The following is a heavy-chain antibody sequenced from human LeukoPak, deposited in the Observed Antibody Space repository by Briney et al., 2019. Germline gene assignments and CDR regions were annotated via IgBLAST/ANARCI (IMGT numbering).Heavy chain of an antibody. Sequence: QSGGSLRLSCAASGFTFSSYGMHWVRQAPGKGLEWVAVISYDGSNKYYADSVKGRFTISRDNSKNTLYLQMNSLRAEDTAVYYCARDYDILTGASFDIWGQGTMVTVSS. V-gene: IGHV3-30*03. CDR2: ISYDGSNK. J-gene: IGHJ3*02. CDR3: ARDYDILTGASFDI. D-gene: IGHD3-9*01. CDR1: GFTFSSYG.